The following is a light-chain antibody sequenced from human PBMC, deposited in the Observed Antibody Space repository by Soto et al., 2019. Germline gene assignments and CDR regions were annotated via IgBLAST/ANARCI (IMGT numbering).Light chain of an antibody. CDR3: SSLRSGSTRV. CDR2: EAT. V-gene: IGLV2-14*01. Sequence: QSALTQPASVSGSPGQSIAISCTGTSSDVGGYDYVSWYQQHPDKAPKLIVYEATHRPSGVSSRFSGSKSGNTASLTISGLQAEDEADYYCSSLRSGSTRVFGTGTKVTVL. J-gene: IGLJ1*01. CDR1: SSDVGGYDY.